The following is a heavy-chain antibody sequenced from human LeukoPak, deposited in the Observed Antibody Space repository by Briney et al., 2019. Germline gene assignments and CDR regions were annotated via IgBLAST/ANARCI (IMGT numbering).Heavy chain of an antibody. J-gene: IGHJ6*02. D-gene: IGHD3-3*01. CDR1: GYTFTSYA. Sequence: GASVKVSCKASGYTFTSYAMNWVRQAPGQGLEWMGWINTNTGNPTYAQGFTGRFVFSLDTSVSTAYLQISSLKAEDTAVYYCARPPNYDFWSGYTNYYYYGMDVWGQGTTVTVSS. V-gene: IGHV7-4-1*02. CDR2: INTNTGNP. CDR3: ARPPNYDFWSGYTNYYYYGMDV.